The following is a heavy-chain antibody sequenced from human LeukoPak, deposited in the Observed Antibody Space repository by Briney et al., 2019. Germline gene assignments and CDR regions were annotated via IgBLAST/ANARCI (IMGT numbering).Heavy chain of an antibody. D-gene: IGHD2-2*01. V-gene: IGHV3-48*01. CDR1: GFTFSSYS. Sequence: GGSLRLSCAASGFTFSSYSMNWVRQAPGKGLEWVSYISSSSTIYYADSVKGRFTISRDNAKNSLYLQMNSLRAEDTAVYYCARDYAYCSSTSCYVNYYYYGMDVWGQGTTVTVSS. CDR3: ARDYAYCSSTSCYVNYYYYGMDV. CDR2: ISSSSTI. J-gene: IGHJ6*02.